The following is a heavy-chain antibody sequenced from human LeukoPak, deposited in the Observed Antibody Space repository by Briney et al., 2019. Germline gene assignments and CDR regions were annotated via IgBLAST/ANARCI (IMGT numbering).Heavy chain of an antibody. Sequence: PSETLSLTFTVSGGSISSGDYYWSWIRQPPGKGLEWIGYIYYSGSTYYNPSLKSRVTISVDTSKNQFSLKLSSVTAADTAVYYCARDHDLPLGGMDVWGQGTTVTVSS. CDR3: ARDHDLPLGGMDV. V-gene: IGHV4-30-4*01. CDR2: IYYSGST. CDR1: GGSISSGDYY. D-gene: IGHD1-1*01. J-gene: IGHJ6*02.